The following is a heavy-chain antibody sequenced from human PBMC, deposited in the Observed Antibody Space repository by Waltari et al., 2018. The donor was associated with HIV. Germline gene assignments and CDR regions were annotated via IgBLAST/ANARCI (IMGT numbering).Heavy chain of an antibody. Sequence: QVQLQESGPGLVRPSGTLSLTCAVSGASISSRRWWSWVRQPPGKGRGLFGGVYHKGRTTKNPCYKSRVTLSIAKSKRQCSLNLTAVTAADTAMYYCARVRDSGDYGHFDSWVRGTLVIVSS. V-gene: IGHV4-4*02. CDR2: VYHKGRT. D-gene: IGHD4-17*01. J-gene: IGHJ4*02. CDR3: ARVRDSGDYGHFDS. CDR1: GASISSRRW.